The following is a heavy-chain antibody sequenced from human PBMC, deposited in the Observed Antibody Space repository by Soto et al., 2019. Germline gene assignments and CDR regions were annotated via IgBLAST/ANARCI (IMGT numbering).Heavy chain of an antibody. CDR1: GGTFSSYA. CDR3: ARCEWLRLPPLYYYYGMDV. CDR2: IIPIFGTA. Sequence: GASVKVSCKASGGTFSSYAISWVRQAPGQGLEWMGGIIPIFGTANYAQKFQGRVTITADGSTSTAYMELSSLRSEDTAVYYCARCEWLRLPPLYYYYGMDVWGQGTTVTVSS. V-gene: IGHV1-69*13. J-gene: IGHJ6*02. D-gene: IGHD5-12*01.